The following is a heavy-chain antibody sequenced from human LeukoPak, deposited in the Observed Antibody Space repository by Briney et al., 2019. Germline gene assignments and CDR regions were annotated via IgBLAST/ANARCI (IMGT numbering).Heavy chain of an antibody. D-gene: IGHD6-19*01. Sequence: ASVKVSCKASGYTFTGYYMHWVRQAPGQGLEWMRWINPNSGGTNYAQKFQGRVTMTRDTSISTAYMELSRLRSDDTAVYYCARDKTGYSSGWPQIYFDYWGQGTLVTVSS. CDR1: GYTFTGYY. CDR2: INPNSGGT. CDR3: ARDKTGYSSGWPQIYFDY. V-gene: IGHV1-2*02. J-gene: IGHJ4*02.